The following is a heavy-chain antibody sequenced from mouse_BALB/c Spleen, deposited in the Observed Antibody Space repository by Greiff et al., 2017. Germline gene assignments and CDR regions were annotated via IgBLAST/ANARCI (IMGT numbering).Heavy chain of an antibody. CDR1: GYSITSDYA. D-gene: IGHD2-14*01. V-gene: IGHV3-2*02. Sequence: EVQLQESGPGLVKPSQSLSLTCTVTGYSITSDYAWNWIRQFPGNKLEWMGYISYSGSTSYNPSLKSRISITRDTSKNQFFLQLNSVTTEDTATYYCASEVRSYYAMDYWGQGTSVTVSS. J-gene: IGHJ4*01. CDR3: ASEVRSYYAMDY. CDR2: ISYSGST.